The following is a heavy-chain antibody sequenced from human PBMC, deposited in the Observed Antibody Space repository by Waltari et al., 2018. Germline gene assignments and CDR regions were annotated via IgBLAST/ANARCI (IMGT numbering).Heavy chain of an antibody. CDR2: FSYNGNT. D-gene: IGHD2-15*01. Sequence: QLQLQESGPGLVKPSETLSLPCSVSGGSISSTSYYWGWIRPPPGKGLEWIGSFSYNGNTYYNPALKSRVTISVDTSKNQFSLQLTAVTAADTAMYYCARPGRVGGGSLMGLDYWGQGTLVTVSS. V-gene: IGHV4-39*01. J-gene: IGHJ4*02. CDR3: ARPGRVGGGSLMGLDY. CDR1: GGSISSTSYY.